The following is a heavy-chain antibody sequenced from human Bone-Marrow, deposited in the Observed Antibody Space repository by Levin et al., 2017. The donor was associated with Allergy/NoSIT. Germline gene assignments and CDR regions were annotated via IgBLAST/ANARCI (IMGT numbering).Heavy chain of an antibody. D-gene: IGHD5-12*01. CDR1: GFTVSSNY. Sequence: ETLSLTCAASGFTVSSNYMNWVRQAPGKGLEWVAVIYTGGSTYYADSVKGRFTISRDTSKNTVNLQMNSLRAEDTAVYYCARERSGYDSQGNYFYYEGMDVWGQGTSVTVSS. CDR2: IYTGGST. J-gene: IGHJ6*02. CDR3: ARERSGYDSQGNYFYYEGMDV. V-gene: IGHV3-66*01.